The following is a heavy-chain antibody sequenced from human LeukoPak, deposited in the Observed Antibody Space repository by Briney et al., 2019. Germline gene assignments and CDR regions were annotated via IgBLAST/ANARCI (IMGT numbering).Heavy chain of an antibody. Sequence: SETPSLTCAVSGGSISSGGYSWSWIRQPPGKGLEWIGYIYHSGSTYYNPSLKSRVTISVDRSKNQFSLKLSSVTAADTAVYYCARAGPQYCSSTSCYYGEFDPWGQGTLVTVSS. CDR3: ARAGPQYCSSTSCYYGEFDP. CDR2: IYHSGST. V-gene: IGHV4-30-2*01. CDR1: GGSISSGGYS. D-gene: IGHD2-2*01. J-gene: IGHJ5*02.